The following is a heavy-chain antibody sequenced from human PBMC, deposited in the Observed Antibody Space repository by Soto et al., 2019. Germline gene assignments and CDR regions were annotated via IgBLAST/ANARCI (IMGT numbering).Heavy chain of an antibody. CDR2: INHSGIT. V-gene: IGHV4-34*01. CDR1: GGSFSGYY. CDR3: ARGAHCSSTSSYKRSPWYGMDV. D-gene: IGHD2-2*02. Sequence: SETLSLTCAVYGGSFSGYYWSWIREPPWKGLEGSGEINHSGITNYNPSLKSRVTISVDTSKNQFSLKLSSVTAADTAVYYCARGAHCSSTSSYKRSPWYGMDVWGQGTKVAVSS. J-gene: IGHJ6*02.